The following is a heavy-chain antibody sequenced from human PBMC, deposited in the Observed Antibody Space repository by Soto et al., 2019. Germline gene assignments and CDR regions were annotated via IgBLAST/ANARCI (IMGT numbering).Heavy chain of an antibody. CDR1: GVPFSGYY. CDR2: INHSGNT. Sequence: SITCAVYGVPFSGYYWSWIRQSPGKGLEWIGEINHSGNTNYNPSLKSRVTMLVDTSKNQFSLSLSSVTAADTAVYYCANLIVFHSSYYHDYWGHGTLVTVSS. D-gene: IGHD1-26*01. J-gene: IGHJ4*01. CDR3: ANLIVFHSSYYHDY. V-gene: IGHV4-34*01.